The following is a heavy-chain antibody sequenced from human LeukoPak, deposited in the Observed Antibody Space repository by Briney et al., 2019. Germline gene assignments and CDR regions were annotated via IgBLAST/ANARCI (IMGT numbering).Heavy chain of an antibody. D-gene: IGHD3-3*01. CDR2: ISGSGSTT. Sequence: GGSLRLSCAASGFTFSSYEMNWVRQAPGKGLEWVSYISGSGSTTYYADSVKGRFTISRDNAKKSLYLQMNSLRVEDTAVYYCARDGVGFDYWGQGTLVTVSS. V-gene: IGHV3-48*03. J-gene: IGHJ4*02. CDR3: ARDGVGFDY. CDR1: GFTFSSYE.